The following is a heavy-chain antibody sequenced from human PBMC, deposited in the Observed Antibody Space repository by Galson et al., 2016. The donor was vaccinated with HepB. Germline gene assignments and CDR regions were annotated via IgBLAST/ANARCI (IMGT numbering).Heavy chain of an antibody. V-gene: IGHV4-31*03. Sequence: TLSLTCSVSGASINRGTYYWTWIRRHPGNGLEWIGYIHHSGYTYYNPSLKSRVTIAVDTSKSQFSLKLFSVTAADTALYYCAKGGGSPSDGWFDPWGPGTLLTVSS. D-gene: IGHD2-2*01. J-gene: IGHJ5*02. CDR2: IHHSGYT. CDR3: AKGGGSPSDGWFDP. CDR1: GASINRGTYY.